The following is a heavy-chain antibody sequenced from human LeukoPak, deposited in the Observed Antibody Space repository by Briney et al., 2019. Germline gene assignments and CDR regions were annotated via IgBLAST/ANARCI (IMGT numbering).Heavy chain of an antibody. V-gene: IGHV4-38-2*02. CDR2: IYHSGST. Sequence: PSETLSLTCSVSGYSISSGFYWGWIRQPPGKGLEWIGSIYHSGSTHYSPSLKSRVTISIDTSKNQFSLKLSSVTAADTAVYYCARGRPFMDVWGKGTTVTVSS. J-gene: IGHJ6*03. CDR3: ARGRPFMDV. CDR1: GYSISSGFY. D-gene: IGHD6-6*01.